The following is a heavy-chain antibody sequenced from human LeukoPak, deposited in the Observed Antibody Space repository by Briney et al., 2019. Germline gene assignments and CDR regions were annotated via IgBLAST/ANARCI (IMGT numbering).Heavy chain of an antibody. D-gene: IGHD3-3*01. V-gene: IGHV4-4*07. CDR2: IYTSGST. CDR3: AREAPYYDFWSGYYVSFDY. CDR1: AGSISSYY. Sequence: SETLSLTCTVSAGSISSYYWSWIRQPAGKGLEWIGRIYTSGSTNYNPSLKSRVTMSVDTSKNQFSLKLSSVTAADTAVYYCAREAPYYDFWSGYYVSFDYWGQGTLVTVSS. J-gene: IGHJ4*02.